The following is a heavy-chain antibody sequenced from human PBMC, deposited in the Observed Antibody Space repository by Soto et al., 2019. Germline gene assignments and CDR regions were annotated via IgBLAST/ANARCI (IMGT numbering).Heavy chain of an antibody. CDR2: TIPMFGTP. J-gene: IGHJ6*02. D-gene: IGHD3-22*01. V-gene: IGHV1-69*01. Sequence: QVQLVQSGAEMQQPGASVRVSCKASGGTFSKYAFSWVRQAPGQGLEWLGGTIPMFGTPNYAQKFQGRVAITADESTDTVYMELSSLRSEDTAVYFCARPLRDRNYYYGMAVWGQGTTVTVSS. CDR3: ARPLRDRNYYYGMAV. CDR1: GGTFSKYA.